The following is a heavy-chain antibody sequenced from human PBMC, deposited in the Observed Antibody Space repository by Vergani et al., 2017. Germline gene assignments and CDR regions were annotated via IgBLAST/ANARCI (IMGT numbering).Heavy chain of an antibody. V-gene: IGHV7-4-1*02. CDR3: TRDMRLLWFGDLSSLDP. D-gene: IGHD3-10*01. CDR2: INTNTGNT. J-gene: IGHJ5*02. Sequence: QVQLVQSGSELKKPGASVKVSCKASGYTFTSYAMNWVRQAPGQGLEWMGWINTNTGNTTYAQGFTGRFVFSLDTCVSTAYLQISSLKAEDTAVYYCTRDMRLLWFGDLSSLDPWGQGTLVTVSS. CDR1: GYTFTSYA.